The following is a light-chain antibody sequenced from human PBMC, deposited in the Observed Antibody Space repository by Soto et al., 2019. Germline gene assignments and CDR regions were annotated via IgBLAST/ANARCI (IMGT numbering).Light chain of an antibody. CDR2: DAS. J-gene: IGKJ2*01. CDR1: QSVSSY. V-gene: IGKV3-11*01. Sequence: EIVLTQSPATLSLSPGERATLSCRASQSVSSYLAWYQQKPGQAPRLLIYDASNRATGIPARFSGSGSGTDFTLTISSLEPEDFAVYYCQQYDNLPGYTFGQGTNLEIK. CDR3: QQYDNLPGYT.